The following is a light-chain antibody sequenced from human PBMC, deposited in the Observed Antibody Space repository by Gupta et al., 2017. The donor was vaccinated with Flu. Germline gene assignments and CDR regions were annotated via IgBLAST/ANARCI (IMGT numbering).Light chain of an antibody. Sequence: GDRVTITCRASQTISIDLNWYQQKPGKAPELLIYAASTVQSGAPSRFSGSGSGTDFTLTINNLQPEDFATYYCQQAYNTPRTFGQGTKVDIK. CDR1: QTISID. CDR3: QQAYNTPRT. J-gene: IGKJ1*01. CDR2: AAS. V-gene: IGKV1-39*01.